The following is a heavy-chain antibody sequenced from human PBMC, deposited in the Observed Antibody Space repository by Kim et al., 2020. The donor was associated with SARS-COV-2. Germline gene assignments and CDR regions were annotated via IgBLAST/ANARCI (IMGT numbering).Heavy chain of an antibody. J-gene: IGHJ2*01. V-gene: IGHV3-30*18. CDR1: GFTFSSYG. CDR2: ISYDGSNK. Sequence: GGSLRLSCAASGFTFSSYGMHWVRQAPGKGLEWVAVISYDGSNKYYADSVKGRFTISRDNSKNTLYLQMNSLRAEDTAVYYCAKDHERTGADWYFDLWGRGTLVTVSS. CDR3: AKDHERTGADWYFDL. D-gene: IGHD1-1*01.